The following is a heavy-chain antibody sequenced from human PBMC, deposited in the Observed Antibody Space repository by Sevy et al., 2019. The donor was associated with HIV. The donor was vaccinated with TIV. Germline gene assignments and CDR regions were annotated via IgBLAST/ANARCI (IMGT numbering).Heavy chain of an antibody. Sequence: HGESLKISCKDSGYSFPDYWIGWVRQMPGKGLEWMGIIYVGDSDTRYNPSFQGQVTISVDKSISTAYLQWSNLKASDTAMYYCARKPGATRGFDMWGQGTMVTVSS. J-gene: IGHJ3*02. CDR2: IYVGDSDT. D-gene: IGHD3-10*01. CDR3: ARKPGATRGFDM. CDR1: GYSFPDYW. V-gene: IGHV5-51*01.